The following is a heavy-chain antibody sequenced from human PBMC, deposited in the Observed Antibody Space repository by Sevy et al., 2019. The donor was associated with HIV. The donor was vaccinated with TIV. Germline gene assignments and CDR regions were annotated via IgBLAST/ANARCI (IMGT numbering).Heavy chain of an antibody. CDR1: GFIFSSYW. V-gene: IGHV3-7*01. Sequence: GGFLRLSCAASGFIFSSYWMSWVRQAPGKGLEWVASIKQDGSEKYYVDSVKGRFTISRDNAKNSLYLQMNSLRAEDTAVYYCARSRGGSYFTYYFDYWGQGTLVTVSS. D-gene: IGHD1-26*01. CDR3: ARSRGGSYFTYYFDY. J-gene: IGHJ4*02. CDR2: IKQDGSEK.